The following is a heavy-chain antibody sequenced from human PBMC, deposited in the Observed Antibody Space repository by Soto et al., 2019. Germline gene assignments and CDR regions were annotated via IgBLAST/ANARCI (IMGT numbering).Heavy chain of an antibody. CDR2: IYYSGSS. J-gene: IGHJ6*02. D-gene: IGHD3-22*01. CDR3: ARLCDYHNSGYNSPRGYGLDV. CDR1: GGSISSYY. Sequence: QVQLQESGPGLVKPSETLSLTCTVSGGSISSYYWSWIRQSPGKALEWIGNIYYSGSSNDNPSLKKRVTISIDTSKSQLSLKLTSVPAADTGMYYWARLCDYHNSGYNSPRGYGLDVWGHGTTVTVAS. V-gene: IGHV4-59*01.